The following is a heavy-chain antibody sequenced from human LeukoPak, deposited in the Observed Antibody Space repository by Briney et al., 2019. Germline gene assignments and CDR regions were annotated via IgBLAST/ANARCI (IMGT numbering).Heavy chain of an antibody. CDR2: IYYSGST. CDR1: GGSISSYY. Sequence: ASETLSLTCTVSGGSISSYYWSWIRQPPGKGLEWIGYIYYSGSTNYNPSLKSRVTISLNTSKNQFSLKLSSVTAADTAVYYCARVRGYSYGDLFVEDAFDIWGQGTMVTVSS. V-gene: IGHV4-59*01. D-gene: IGHD5-18*01. J-gene: IGHJ3*02. CDR3: ARVRGYSYGDLFVEDAFDI.